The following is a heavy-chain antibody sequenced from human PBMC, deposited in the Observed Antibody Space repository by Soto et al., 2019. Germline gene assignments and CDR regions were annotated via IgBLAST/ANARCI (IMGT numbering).Heavy chain of an antibody. D-gene: IGHD3-10*01. CDR2: INTRSSRI. J-gene: IGHJ6*02. V-gene: IGHV3-48*03. Sequence: GGSLRLSCATSGFTFSSYDMNWVRQAPGKGLEWISRINTRSSRIYYADSVGGRFTISRDNAKNSLYLQINSLTAADTAVYYCVRDNGAMDVCGQGTTVTVSS. CDR1: GFTFSSYD. CDR3: VRDNGAMDV.